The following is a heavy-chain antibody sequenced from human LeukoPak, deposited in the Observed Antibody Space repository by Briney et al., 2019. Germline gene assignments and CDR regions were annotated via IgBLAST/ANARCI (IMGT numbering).Heavy chain of an antibody. CDR1: GFTFSSYG. Sequence: PGGSLRLSCAASGFTFSSYGMIWVRQAPGKGLEWVSAISGSGGSTYYADSVKGRFTISRDNAKNTLYLQMNSLRAEDTAVYYCARVYVDSSWYIDYWGQGALVTVSS. V-gene: IGHV3-23*01. J-gene: IGHJ4*02. CDR3: ARVYVDSSWYIDY. CDR2: ISGSGGST. D-gene: IGHD6-13*01.